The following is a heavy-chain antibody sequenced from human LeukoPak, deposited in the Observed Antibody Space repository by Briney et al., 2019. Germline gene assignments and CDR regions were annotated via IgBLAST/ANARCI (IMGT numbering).Heavy chain of an antibody. J-gene: IGHJ4*02. D-gene: IGHD5-12*01. CDR3: ARRRIVATIDY. V-gene: IGHV4-39*01. Sequence: LPLTCTVAGGSISSSNYYCCCIRQPPGEGLEWIGSTYYSGSTYYNPSLKSRVPISVDTPKNQFSLKLSSVTAADTDVYYCARRRIVATIDYWGQGTLVTVSS. CDR2: TYYSGST. CDR1: GGSISSSNYY.